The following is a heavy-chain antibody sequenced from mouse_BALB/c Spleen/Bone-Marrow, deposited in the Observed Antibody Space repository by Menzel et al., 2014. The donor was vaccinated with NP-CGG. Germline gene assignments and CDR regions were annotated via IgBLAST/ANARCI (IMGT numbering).Heavy chain of an antibody. D-gene: IGHD2-4*01. CDR3: ARDDYDAFAY. Sequence: QVQLQQFGAELAKPGASVKMSCKASGYTFTSYWIHWIKQRPGQGLEWIGYINPSTGYTEYNQTFKGKATLTAVKSSTTAYMQLSSLTSEDSAVYYCARDDYDAFAYWGQGTLVTVSA. V-gene: IGHV1-7*01. J-gene: IGHJ3*01. CDR2: INPSTGYT. CDR1: GYTFTSYW.